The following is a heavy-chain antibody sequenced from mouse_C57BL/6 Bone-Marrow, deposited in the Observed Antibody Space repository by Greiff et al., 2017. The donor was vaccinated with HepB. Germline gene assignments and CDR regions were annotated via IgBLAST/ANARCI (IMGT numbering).Heavy chain of an antibody. V-gene: IGHV5-16*01. Sequence: EVHLVESEGGLVQPGSSMKLSCTASGFTFSDYYMAWVRQVPEKGLEWVANINYDGSSTYYLDSLKSRFIISRDNAKNILYLQMSSLKSEDTATYDCAREGYHYGSSHWYFDVWGTVTTVTVSS. CDR1: GFTFSDYY. D-gene: IGHD1-1*01. CDR3: AREGYHYGSSHWYFDV. J-gene: IGHJ1*03. CDR2: INYDGSST.